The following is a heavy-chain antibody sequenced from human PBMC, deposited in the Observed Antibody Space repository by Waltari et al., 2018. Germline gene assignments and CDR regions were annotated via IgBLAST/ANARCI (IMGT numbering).Heavy chain of an antibody. D-gene: IGHD6-13*01. J-gene: IGHJ5*02. Sequence: QVQLVQSGAEVKKPGSSVKVSCKASGGTFSSYAISWVRQAPGQGLEWMGWMNPNSGNTGYAQKFQGRVTMTRNTSISTAYMELSSLRSEDTAVYYCARVAAGSWGQGTLVTVSS. CDR1: GGTFSSYA. CDR3: ARVAAGS. CDR2: MNPNSGNT. V-gene: IGHV1-8*02.